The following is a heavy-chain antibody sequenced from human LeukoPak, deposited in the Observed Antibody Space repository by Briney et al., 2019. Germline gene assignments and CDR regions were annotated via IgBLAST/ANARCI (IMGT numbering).Heavy chain of an antibody. Sequence: GASVKVSCKASGYTFTGYYMHWVRQAPGQGLEWMGWINPNSGGTNYAQKFQGRVTMTRDTSISTAYMELSRLRSDDTAVYYCARGPASQRKYYDILTGGNYWGQGTLVTVSS. CDR2: INPNSGGT. J-gene: IGHJ4*02. CDR1: GYTFTGYY. D-gene: IGHD3-9*01. CDR3: ARGPASQRKYYDILTGGNY. V-gene: IGHV1-2*02.